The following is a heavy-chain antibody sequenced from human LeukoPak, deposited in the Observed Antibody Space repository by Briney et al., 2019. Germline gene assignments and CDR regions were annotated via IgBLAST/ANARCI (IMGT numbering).Heavy chain of an antibody. CDR1: GFTFSSYW. Sequence: GGSLRLSCAASGFTFSSYWMRWVRHAPGKGLVWVSRINCDGSSTSYADSVKGRFTIPRDNAKNTLYLQMNSLRAEDTAVYYCARDNYYDSSGPYYGMDVWGQGTTVTVSS. D-gene: IGHD3-22*01. V-gene: IGHV3-74*01. J-gene: IGHJ6*02. CDR2: INCDGSST. CDR3: ARDNYYDSSGPYYGMDV.